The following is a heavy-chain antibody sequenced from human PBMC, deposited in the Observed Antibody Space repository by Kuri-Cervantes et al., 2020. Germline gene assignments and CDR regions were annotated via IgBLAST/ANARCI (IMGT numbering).Heavy chain of an antibody. V-gene: IGHV1-8*01. D-gene: IGHD6-6*01. Sequence: ASVKVSCKASGYTFTSYDINWVRQATGQGLEWMGWMNPNSGNTGYAQKFQGRVTMTRNTSISTAYMELSGLRSEDTAVYYCARRIAARTNNWFDPWGQGTLVTVSS. CDR2: MNPNSGNT. CDR3: ARRIAARTNNWFDP. J-gene: IGHJ5*02. CDR1: GYTFTSYD.